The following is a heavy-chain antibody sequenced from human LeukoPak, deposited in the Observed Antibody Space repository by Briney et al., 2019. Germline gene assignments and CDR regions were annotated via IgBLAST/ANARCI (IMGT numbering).Heavy chain of an antibody. CDR1: GLTFSSYW. CDR2: INSDGSST. J-gene: IGHJ5*01. V-gene: IGHV3-74*01. CDR3: ARGRPYDTSGHDWFDS. Sequence: GGSLRLSCAASGLTFSSYWMHWVRQAPGKGLVWVSHINSDGSSTSYADSVKGRFTISRDNAKNTLYLQMNSLRAEDTAMYYCARGRPYDTSGHDWFDSWGQGTLVTVSS. D-gene: IGHD3-22*01.